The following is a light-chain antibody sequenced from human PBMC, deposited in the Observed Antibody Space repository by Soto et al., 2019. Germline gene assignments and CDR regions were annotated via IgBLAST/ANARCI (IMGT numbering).Light chain of an antibody. Sequence: DIQMTQSPSSLAASVGARVTITCRASQGIRDDLGWYQQKPGKAPKLLIYAASTLQSGVPSRFSGSGSGTDFTLTISCLQSEDFATYYCQQYYSYPITFGQGTRLEIK. CDR1: QGIRDD. J-gene: IGKJ5*01. CDR2: AAS. V-gene: IGKV1-17*01. CDR3: QQYYSYPIT.